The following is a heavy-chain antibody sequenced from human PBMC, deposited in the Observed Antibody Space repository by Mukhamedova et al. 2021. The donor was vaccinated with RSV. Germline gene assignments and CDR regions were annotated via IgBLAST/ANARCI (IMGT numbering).Heavy chain of an antibody. J-gene: IGHJ4*02. CDR2: IGTGGDPR. V-gene: IGHV3-23*01. CDR3: ATRRGCTGGSCYGLDY. D-gene: IGHD2-8*02. Sequence: VRQAPGMGLEWVSVIGTGGDPRYFADSVKGRFTISRDDSNNMVYLQMSSLRAEDTAVYYCATRRGCTGGSCYGLDYWGQGTLVTV.